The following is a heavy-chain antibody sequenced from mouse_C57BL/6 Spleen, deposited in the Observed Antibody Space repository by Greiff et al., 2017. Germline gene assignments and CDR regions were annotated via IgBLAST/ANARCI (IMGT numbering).Heavy chain of an antibody. CDR2: INPGSGGT. Sequence: VQLVESGAELVRPGTSVKVSCKASGYAFTNYLIEWVKQRPGQGLEWIGVINPGSGGTNYNEKFKGKATLTADKSSSTAYMQLSSLTSEDSAVYFCARMIYYGNYNYFDYWGQGTTLTVSS. CDR1: GYAFTNYL. J-gene: IGHJ2*01. CDR3: ARMIYYGNYNYFDY. V-gene: IGHV1-54*01. D-gene: IGHD2-1*01.